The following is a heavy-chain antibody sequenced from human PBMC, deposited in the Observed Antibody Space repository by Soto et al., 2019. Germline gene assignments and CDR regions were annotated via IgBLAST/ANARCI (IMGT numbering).Heavy chain of an antibody. V-gene: IGHV1-69*13. J-gene: IGHJ6*02. D-gene: IGHD6-13*01. CDR1: GGTFSSYA. CDR2: IIPIFGTA. Sequence: SVKVSCKASGGTFSSYAISWVRQAPGQGLEWMGGIIPIFGTANYAQKFQGRVTITADESTSTAYMELSSLRSEDTAVYYCAELGIAAANYYYGMDVWGRGTTVTVSS. CDR3: AELGIAAANYYYGMDV.